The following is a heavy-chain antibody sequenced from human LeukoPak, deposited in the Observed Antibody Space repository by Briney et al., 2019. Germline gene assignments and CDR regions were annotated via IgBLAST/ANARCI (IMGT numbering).Heavy chain of an antibody. D-gene: IGHD2-2*01. CDR2: IYYSGST. V-gene: IGHV4-59*12. J-gene: IGHJ4*02. Sequence: SETLSLTCTVSGGSISSYYWSWIRQPPGKGLEWIGYIYYSGSTNYNPSLKSRVTISVDTSKNQFSLKLSSVTAADTAVYYCARGPVDIVVVPAAKAFAVATFDYWGQGTLVTVSS. CDR3: ARGPVDIVVVPAAKAFAVATFDY. CDR1: GGSISSYY.